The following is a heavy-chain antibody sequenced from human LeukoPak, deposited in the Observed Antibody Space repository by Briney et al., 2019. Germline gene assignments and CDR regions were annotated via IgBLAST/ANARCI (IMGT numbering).Heavy chain of an antibody. CDR2: IWYDGSKK. Sequence: QPGGSLRLSCAASGFTFSRHGMHWVRQAPGKGLEWVAYIWYDGSKKYYADSVKGRFTISRDNSKNTLYLQIDSLRAEDTAVYYCAKDVGGAEDVWGKGTTVTVPS. D-gene: IGHD3-10*01. CDR1: GFTFSRHG. V-gene: IGHV3-30*02. CDR3: AKDVGGAEDV. J-gene: IGHJ6*04.